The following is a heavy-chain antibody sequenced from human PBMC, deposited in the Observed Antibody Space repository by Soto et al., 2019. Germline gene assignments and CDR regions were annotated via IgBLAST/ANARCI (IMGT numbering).Heavy chain of an antibody. D-gene: IGHD6-13*01. J-gene: IGHJ5*02. CDR1: GDSVSSNSAA. CDR2: TYYRSKWYN. CDR3: AREQRRIAAAGHGGYNWFDP. V-gene: IGHV6-1*01. Sequence: QSQTLSLTCAISGDSVSSNSAAWNWIRQSPSRGLEWLGRTYYRSKWYNDYAVSVKSRITINPDTSKNQCSLQLNSVTPEDTAVYYCAREQRRIAAAGHGGYNWFDPWGQGTLVTVSS.